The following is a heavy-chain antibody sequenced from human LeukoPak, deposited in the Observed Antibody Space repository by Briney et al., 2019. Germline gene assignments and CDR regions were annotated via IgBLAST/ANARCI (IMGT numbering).Heavy chain of an antibody. CDR1: GFTFSSYG. CDR3: AKGSGSYPVAYFDY. D-gene: IGHD1-26*01. CDR2: IRYDGSNK. Sequence: GGSLRLSCAASGFTFSSYGMHWVRQAPGKGLEWVAFIRYDGSNKYYADSVKGRFTISRDNSKNTLYLQMNSLRAEDTAVYYSAKGSGSYPVAYFDYWGQGTLVTVSS. V-gene: IGHV3-30*02. J-gene: IGHJ4*02.